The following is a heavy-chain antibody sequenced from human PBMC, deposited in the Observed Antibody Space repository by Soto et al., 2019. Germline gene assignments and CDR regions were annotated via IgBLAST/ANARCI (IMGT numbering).Heavy chain of an antibody. Sequence: GGSLRLSCAASGFTCSSYAMSWVRQAPGKGLEWVSTISRSGDTTYYADSVKGRFTVSRDNSKNALYLQLNSLRAEDTAIYYCARPFPDNTYYYYGMDVWGQGTTVTVSS. V-gene: IGHV3-23*01. CDR1: GFTCSSYA. CDR2: ISRSGDTT. CDR3: ARPFPDNTYYYYGMDV. D-gene: IGHD1-1*01. J-gene: IGHJ6*02.